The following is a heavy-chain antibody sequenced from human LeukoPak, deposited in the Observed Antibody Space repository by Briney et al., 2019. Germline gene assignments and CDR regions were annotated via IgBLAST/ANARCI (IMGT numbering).Heavy chain of an antibody. Sequence: GGSLRLSXAASGFTFSSYSMNWVRQAPGKGLEWVSSISSSSSYIYYADSVKGRFTISRDNAKNSLYLQMNSLRAEDTAVYYCARDQRDDSGSYLRLDYWGQGTLVTVSS. CDR2: ISSSSSYI. CDR1: GFTFSSYS. D-gene: IGHD1-26*01. J-gene: IGHJ4*02. V-gene: IGHV3-21*01. CDR3: ARDQRDDSGSYLRLDY.